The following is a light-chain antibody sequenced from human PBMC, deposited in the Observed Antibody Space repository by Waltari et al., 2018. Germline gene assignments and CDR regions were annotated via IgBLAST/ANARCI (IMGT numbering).Light chain of an antibody. CDR1: QSIGGW. CDR2: KTS. CDR3: QQYKISPFI. J-gene: IGKJ2*01. V-gene: IGKV1-5*03. Sequence: DIRMTQALPTLSASVGDRVTLTCRASQSIGGWLAWYQQKPGKAPKFLIYKTSTLQSGVSSRFSGSGYGTEFTLTISGLQPDDSATYFCQQYKISPFIFGPGTKLEI.